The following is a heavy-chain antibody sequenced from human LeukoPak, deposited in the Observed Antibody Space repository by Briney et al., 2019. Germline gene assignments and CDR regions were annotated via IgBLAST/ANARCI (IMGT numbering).Heavy chain of an antibody. Sequence: PGRSLRLSCAASGFTFSSYAMHWVRQAPGKGLEWVSVISYDGSNKYYADSVKGRFTIFRDSSKNTLFLQMNSLRAEDTDMYYGARARNTVTTGDAFDIWGQGTMVTISS. J-gene: IGHJ3*02. CDR3: ARARNTVTTGDAFDI. CDR1: GFTFSSYA. D-gene: IGHD4-17*01. V-gene: IGHV3-30*04. CDR2: ISYDGSNK.